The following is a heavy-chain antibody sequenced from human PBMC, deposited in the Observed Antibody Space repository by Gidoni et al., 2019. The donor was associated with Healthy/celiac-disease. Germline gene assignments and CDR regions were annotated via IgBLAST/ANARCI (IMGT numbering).Heavy chain of an antibody. Sequence: QVQLVESGGGVVQPGRSLRLSCAASGFTFSSYAMHWVRQAPGKGLEWVAVISYDGSNKYYADSVKGRFTISRDNSKNTLYLQMNSLRAEDTAVYYCAAPMYSSSWGPYDYWGQGTLVTVSS. D-gene: IGHD6-6*01. CDR3: AAPMYSSSWGPYDY. CDR1: GFTFSSYA. J-gene: IGHJ4*02. CDR2: ISYDGSNK. V-gene: IGHV3-30-3*01.